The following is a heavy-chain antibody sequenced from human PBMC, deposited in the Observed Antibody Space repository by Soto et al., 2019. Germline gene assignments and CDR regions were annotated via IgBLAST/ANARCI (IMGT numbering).Heavy chain of an antibody. CDR3: AKTRGYSYGYNAFDI. J-gene: IGHJ3*02. D-gene: IGHD5-18*01. V-gene: IGHV4-4*02. CDR1: SGSISGNDW. Sequence: QVQLQESGPGLVKPSGTLSLTCAVSSGSISGNDWWSWVRQPPGKGLEWIGQIYHTGSTNYNPSLTSRVTISVDKSKNQFSRNLRSVTAADTAFYYCAKTRGYSYGYNAFDIWGQGTMVTVSS. CDR2: IYHTGST.